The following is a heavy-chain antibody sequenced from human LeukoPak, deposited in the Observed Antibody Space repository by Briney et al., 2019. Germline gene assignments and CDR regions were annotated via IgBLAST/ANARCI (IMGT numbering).Heavy chain of an antibody. Sequence: SETLSLTCTVSGPSITSTYYWAWFRQPPGKGLEWIATVFQLQTVRSFYNKSLESRVTMSLDTSQNQFSLNLTSVTAADTALYFCARVLHAPKFIDSWGQGTLVTVSS. CDR3: ARVLHAPKFIDS. J-gene: IGHJ4*02. V-gene: IGHV4-38-2*02. D-gene: IGHD2-8*01. CDR1: GPSITSTYY. CDR2: VFQLQTVRS.